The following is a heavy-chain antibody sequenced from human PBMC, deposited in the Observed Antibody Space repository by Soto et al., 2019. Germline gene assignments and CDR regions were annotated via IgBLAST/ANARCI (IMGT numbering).Heavy chain of an antibody. CDR2: IYWDDDK. Sequence: QITLNESGPTVVKPAETLTLTCTFSGFSLTTSGVGVGWIRQSPGKAPQRLALIYWDDDKRYSASRKSRLTIPKDTSKNQVVLTMASVDPADTATYYCAHRILRTVFGLVTTTAIYFDFWGQGTPVVVSS. J-gene: IGHJ4*02. CDR3: AHRILRTVFGLVTTTAIYFDF. CDR1: GFSLTTSGVG. D-gene: IGHD3-3*01. V-gene: IGHV2-5*02.